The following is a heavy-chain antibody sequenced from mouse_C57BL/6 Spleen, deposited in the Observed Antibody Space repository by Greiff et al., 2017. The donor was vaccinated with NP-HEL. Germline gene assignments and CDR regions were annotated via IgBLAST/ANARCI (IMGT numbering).Heavy chain of an antibody. V-gene: IGHV5-16*01. CDR1: GFTFSDYY. CDR3: ARDRYYFDY. J-gene: IGHJ2*01. D-gene: IGHD2-14*01. Sequence: EVKLMDSEGGLVQPGSSMKLSCTASGFTFSDYYMAWVRQVPEKGLEWVANINYDGSSTYYLDSLKSRFIISRDNAKNILYLQMSSLKSEDTATYYCARDRYYFDYWGQGTTLTVSS. CDR2: INYDGSST.